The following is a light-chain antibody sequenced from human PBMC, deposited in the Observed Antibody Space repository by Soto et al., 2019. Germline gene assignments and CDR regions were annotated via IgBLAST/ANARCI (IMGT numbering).Light chain of an antibody. V-gene: IGLV2-14*01. Sequence: QSVLTQPASVSGSPGQSITISCTGTSSDVGRYNYVSWFQQHPGKAPKLMIFEVSTRPSGVSNRFSGSKSGNTASLTISGLQIEDAADYYCCSYTSSTSAVFGGGTQLTVL. CDR1: SSDVGRYNY. J-gene: IGLJ2*01. CDR3: CSYTSSTSAV. CDR2: EVS.